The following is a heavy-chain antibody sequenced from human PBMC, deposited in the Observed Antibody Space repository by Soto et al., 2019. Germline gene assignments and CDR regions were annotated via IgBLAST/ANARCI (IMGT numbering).Heavy chain of an antibody. Sequence: SDTLSLTCTVSGGSISSGDYYWSWIRQPPGKGLEWIGYIYYSWSTYYIPSLKSRVTISVDTSKFQFALRQSSVNAADRAVYYCARSLRYFSPGEWKPNGMDVWSQVTTVTVPS. V-gene: IGHV4-30-4*02. CDR1: GGSISSGDYY. CDR2: IYYSWST. J-gene: IGHJ6*02. D-gene: IGHD3-9*01. CDR3: ARSLRYFSPGEWKPNGMDV.